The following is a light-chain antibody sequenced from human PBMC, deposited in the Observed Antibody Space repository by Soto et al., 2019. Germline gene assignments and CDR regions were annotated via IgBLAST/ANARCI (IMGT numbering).Light chain of an antibody. Sequence: DIQMTQSPSTPSASIGDRVTITCRASQTISNWLAWYQQKPGKAPKVLIHDASRLESGVPSRFSGSGSGTEFTLTINNLQPDDFVIYYCRQYDSESTFGQGTKVDIK. CDR3: RQYDSEST. V-gene: IGKV1-5*01. CDR1: QTISNW. CDR2: DAS. J-gene: IGKJ1*01.